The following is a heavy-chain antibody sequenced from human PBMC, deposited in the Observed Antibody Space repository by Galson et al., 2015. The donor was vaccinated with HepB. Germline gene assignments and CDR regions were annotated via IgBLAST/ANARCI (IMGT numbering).Heavy chain of an antibody. Sequence: SLRLSCAASGFPFSDYWMHWVRQVPGKGLVWVSNSNGGETNRRYADSVKGRFTISGDNAKNTVYLQMDSLRAEDTAVYYCARGRGSRAYYDYYMDVWGKGTTVTVSS. J-gene: IGHJ6*03. CDR1: GFPFSDYW. CDR3: ARGRGSRAYYDYYMDV. CDR2: SNGGETNR. D-gene: IGHD3-16*01. V-gene: IGHV3-74*01.